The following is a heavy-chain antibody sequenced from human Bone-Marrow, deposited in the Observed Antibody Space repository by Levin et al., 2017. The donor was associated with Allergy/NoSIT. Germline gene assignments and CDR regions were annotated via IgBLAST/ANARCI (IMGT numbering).Heavy chain of an antibody. D-gene: IGHD5-12*01. CDR1: GFSVRSND. J-gene: IGHJ6*03. Sequence: GASVKVSCAASGFSVRSNDMTWVRQAPGKGLEWVSVIYSGISTYYADSVKGRFTIPRDNSKNTMYLQMNSLRAEDTAVYYCARMEYSGYEFYHYMDVWGKGTTVTVSS. CDR3: ARMEYSGYEFYHYMDV. V-gene: IGHV3-53*01. CDR2: IYSGIST.